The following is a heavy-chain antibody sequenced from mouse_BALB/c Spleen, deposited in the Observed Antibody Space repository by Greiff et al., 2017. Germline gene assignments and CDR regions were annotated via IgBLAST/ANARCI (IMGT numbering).Heavy chain of an antibody. D-gene: IGHD3-3*01. Sequence: LVESGAELVKPGASVKLSCKASGYTFTSYYMYWVKQRPGQGLEWIGEINPSNGGTNFNEKFKSKATLTVDKSSSTAYMQLSSLTSEDSAVYYCTRLGQGFAYWGQGTLVTVSA. CDR2: INPSNGGT. CDR1: GYTFTSYY. CDR3: TRLGQGFAY. J-gene: IGHJ3*01. V-gene: IGHV1S81*02.